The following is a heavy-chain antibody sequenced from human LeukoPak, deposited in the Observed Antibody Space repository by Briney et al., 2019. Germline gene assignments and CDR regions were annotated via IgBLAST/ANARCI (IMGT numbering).Heavy chain of an antibody. D-gene: IGHD3-3*01. CDR1: GFTFSSYA. Sequence: GGSLRLSCAASGFTFSSYAMSWVRQAPGKGLEWVSAISGSGGSTYYADSVKGRFTISRDDSKNTLYLQMNSLRAEDTAVYYCAKVVLEWLLYGDAFDIWGQGTMVTVSS. V-gene: IGHV3-23*01. CDR2: ISGSGGST. CDR3: AKVVLEWLLYGDAFDI. J-gene: IGHJ3*02.